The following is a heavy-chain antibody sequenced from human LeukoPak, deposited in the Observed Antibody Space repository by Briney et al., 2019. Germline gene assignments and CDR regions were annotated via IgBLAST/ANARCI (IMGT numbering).Heavy chain of an antibody. V-gene: IGHV1-2*02. D-gene: IGHD4-11*01. CDR2: INPNSGGT. CDR1: GYTFTGYY. CDR3: ARGRNRRLQTTGHYYYYMDV. Sequence: GASVKVSCKASGYTFTGYYMHWVRQAPGQGLEWMGWINPNSGGTNYAQKFQGRVTMTRDTSISTAYMELSRLRSDDTAVYYCARGRNRRLQTTGHYYYYMDVWGKGTTVTVSS. J-gene: IGHJ6*03.